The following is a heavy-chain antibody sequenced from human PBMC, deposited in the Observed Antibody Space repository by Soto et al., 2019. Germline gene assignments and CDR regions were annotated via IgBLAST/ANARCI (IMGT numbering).Heavy chain of an antibody. V-gene: IGHV3-23*01. Sequence: EVQLLESGGGLVQPGGSLRLSCAASGFTFSSYAMSWVRQAPGKGLEWVSTMSGSGGYTYYADSVEGRFAISRDNSKNTLYLQMADLRAEDTAVYYCATFRFCTSTSCYGREGGFWGQGTLVIVSS. D-gene: IGHD2-2*01. J-gene: IGHJ4*02. CDR2: MSGSGGYT. CDR1: GFTFSSYA. CDR3: ATFRFCTSTSCYGREGGF.